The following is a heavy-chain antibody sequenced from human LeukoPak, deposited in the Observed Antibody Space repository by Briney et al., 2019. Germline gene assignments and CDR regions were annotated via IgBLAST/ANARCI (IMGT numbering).Heavy chain of an antibody. CDR2: ISSSSSYI. CDR1: GFTFSRHA. Sequence: GALRLSCAASGFTFSRHAMNWVRQAPGKGLEWVSSISSSSSYIYYADSVKGRFTISRDNAKNSLYLQMNSLRAEDTAVYYCAISYYDSSGYFDYWGQGTLVTVSS. CDR3: AISYYDSSGYFDY. V-gene: IGHV3-21*01. D-gene: IGHD3-22*01. J-gene: IGHJ4*02.